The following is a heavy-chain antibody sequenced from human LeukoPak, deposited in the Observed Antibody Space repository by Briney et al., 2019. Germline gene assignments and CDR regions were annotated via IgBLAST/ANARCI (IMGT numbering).Heavy chain of an antibody. J-gene: IGHJ6*03. V-gene: IGHV3-21*04. CDR1: GFTFSSYS. CDR2: ISSSSSSYM. D-gene: IGHD4-17*01. Sequence: GGSLRLSCAASGFTFSSYSMNWVRQAPGKGLEWVSSISSSSSSYMYYADSVKGRFTISRDNAKNSLYLQMNSLRAEDTALYYCARGYGDYDTYYMDVWGKGTTVTVSS. CDR3: ARGYGDYDTYYMDV.